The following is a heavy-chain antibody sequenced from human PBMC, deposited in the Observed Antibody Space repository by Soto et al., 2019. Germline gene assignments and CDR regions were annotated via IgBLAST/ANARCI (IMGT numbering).Heavy chain of an antibody. CDR3: AKGAAGTGAARRSVDY. J-gene: IGHJ4*02. CDR1: GFTFDSYA. D-gene: IGHD6-6*01. V-gene: IGHV3-23*01. Sequence: EVQLLESGGGLVQPGGSLRLSCAASGFTFDSYAMNWVRQAPGKGLEWVSAISGSGGSTYYSDSVKGRFTLSRDNSKNTLYLQMNSLRAEGTAIYFCAKGAAGTGAARRSVDYWGQGTLVTVSS. CDR2: ISGSGGST.